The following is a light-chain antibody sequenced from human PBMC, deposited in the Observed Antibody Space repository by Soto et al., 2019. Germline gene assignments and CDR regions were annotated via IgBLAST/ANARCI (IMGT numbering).Light chain of an antibody. Sequence: EIVMTQSPATLSVSPGERVTLSCRASQSVSSYLAWYQQKPGQAPRLLIYDASTRATGIPVRFSGSGSGTVFTLTISSLQSEDFGVYYCQQNKDWPGTFGQGTKVDIK. CDR2: DAS. CDR3: QQNKDWPGT. J-gene: IGKJ1*01. CDR1: QSVSSY. V-gene: IGKV3-15*01.